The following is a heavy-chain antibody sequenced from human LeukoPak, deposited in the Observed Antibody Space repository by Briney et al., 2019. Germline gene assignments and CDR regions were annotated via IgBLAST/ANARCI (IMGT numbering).Heavy chain of an antibody. CDR2: IYYSGTS. V-gene: IGHV4-61*01. CDR3: ARNRRPVVPAAFSRYFDY. J-gene: IGHJ4*02. D-gene: IGHD2-2*01. CDR1: GGSVSSGSYY. Sequence: PSETLSLTCTVSGGSVSSGSYYWSWIRQLPGKGLEWIGYIYYSGTSKYKASLTSRVTISVDTSKNQFSLKPSSVTAADTAVYYCARNRRPVVPAAFSRYFDYWGQGTLVTVSS.